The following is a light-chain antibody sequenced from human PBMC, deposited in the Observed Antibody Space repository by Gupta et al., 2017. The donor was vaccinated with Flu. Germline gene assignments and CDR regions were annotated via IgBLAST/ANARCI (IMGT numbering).Light chain of an antibody. Sequence: SLSASVGDRVTIACRASQSISSYLNWYQQKPGKAPKLLIYSASNLQSGVPSRFSGSGSGTDFTLTISSLQPEDFATYYCQQSNDLPYTFGQGTKLEIK. CDR3: QQSNDLPYT. J-gene: IGKJ2*01. V-gene: IGKV1-39*01. CDR2: SAS. CDR1: QSISSY.